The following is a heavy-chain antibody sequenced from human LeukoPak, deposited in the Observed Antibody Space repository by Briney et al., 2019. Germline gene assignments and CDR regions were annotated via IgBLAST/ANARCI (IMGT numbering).Heavy chain of an antibody. J-gene: IGHJ4*02. CDR2: INPNSGGT. CDR1: GYTFTGYY. V-gene: IGHV1-2*02. D-gene: IGHD2-2*01. Sequence: ASVKVSCKASGYTFTGYYMHWVRQAPGQGLEWMGWINPNSGGTNYAQKFQGRVTMTRDTSISTAYMVLSRLRSDDTAVYYCARGGGGCSSTSCYVNVFDYWGQGTLVTVSS. CDR3: ARGGGGCSSTSCYVNVFDY.